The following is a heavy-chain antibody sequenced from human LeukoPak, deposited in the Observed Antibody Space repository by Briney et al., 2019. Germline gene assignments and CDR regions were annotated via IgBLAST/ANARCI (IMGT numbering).Heavy chain of an antibody. J-gene: IGHJ6*03. Sequence: ASVKVSCKASGYTFTSYGISWVRQAPGQGLEWMGWISAYNGNTNYAQKLQGRVTMTTDTSTSTAYMELRSLRSDDAAVYFCARDFLRQEGDTRFYYYYMDVWGKGTTVTVSS. CDR2: ISAYNGNT. CDR3: ARDFLRQEGDTRFYYYYMDV. D-gene: IGHD3-16*01. CDR1: GYTFTSYG. V-gene: IGHV1-18*01.